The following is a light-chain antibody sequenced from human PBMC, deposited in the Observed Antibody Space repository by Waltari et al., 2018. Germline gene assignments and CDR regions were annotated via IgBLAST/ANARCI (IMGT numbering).Light chain of an antibody. V-gene: IGKV3-20*01. CDR2: ASC. CDR1: EGVAGTY. CDR3: KIYGDSQS. Sequence: DIVLTQSPGTLSLSPGERATVSCRASEGVAGTYVAWYRQKPGQTPTLLIYASCTRATGIPDRFSGSCSPTEFTLTINTLGPENFAVYYCKIYGDSQSFGQETRLDIK. J-gene: IGKJ5*01.